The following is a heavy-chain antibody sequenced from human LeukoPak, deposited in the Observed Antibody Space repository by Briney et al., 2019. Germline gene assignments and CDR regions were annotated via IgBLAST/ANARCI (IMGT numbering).Heavy chain of an antibody. Sequence: GESLKISCKGSGYSFTSYWISWVRQMPGKGLEWMGRIDPSDFYTNYSPSFQGHVTISADKSISTAYLQWSSLKASDTAMYYCASITMVRGVMTGMDVWGKGTTVTVSS. J-gene: IGHJ6*04. CDR2: IDPSDFYT. CDR1: GYSFTSYW. CDR3: ASITMVRGVMTGMDV. D-gene: IGHD3-10*01. V-gene: IGHV5-10-1*01.